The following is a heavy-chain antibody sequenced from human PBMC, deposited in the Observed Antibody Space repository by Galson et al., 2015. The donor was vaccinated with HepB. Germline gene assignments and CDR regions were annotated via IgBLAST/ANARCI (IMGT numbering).Heavy chain of an antibody. CDR3: ARVVSSSWYTNWFDP. Sequence: SLRLSCAASGFTFSYSMNWVRQAPGKGLEWVSSISCSSSYIYYADSVKGRFTISRDNAKNSLYLQMNSLRAEDTAVYYCARVVSSSWYTNWFDPWGQGTLVTVSS. D-gene: IGHD6-13*01. CDR1: GFTFSYS. V-gene: IGHV3-21*01. J-gene: IGHJ5*02. CDR2: ISCSSSYI.